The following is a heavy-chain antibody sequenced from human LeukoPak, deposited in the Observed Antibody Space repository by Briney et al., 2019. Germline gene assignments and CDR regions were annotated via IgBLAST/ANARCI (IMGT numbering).Heavy chain of an antibody. J-gene: IGHJ4*02. CDR3: ARDNPRGSYYFDY. D-gene: IGHD5-12*01. Sequence: GASVKVSCKASGYTFTSYGISWVRQAPGPGPEWMGWISAYNGNTNYAQMLQGRVTMTTDTSTSTAYMELRSLRSDDTAVYYCARDNPRGSYYFDYWGQGTLVIVSS. CDR1: GYTFTSYG. CDR2: ISAYNGNT. V-gene: IGHV1-18*01.